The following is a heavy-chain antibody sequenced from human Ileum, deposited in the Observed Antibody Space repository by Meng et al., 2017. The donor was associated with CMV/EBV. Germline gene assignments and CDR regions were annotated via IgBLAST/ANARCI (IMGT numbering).Heavy chain of an antibody. CDR1: GNIFTGYY. CDR2: INLNSGVI. CDR3: ARENWVYDY. D-gene: IGHD7-27*01. Sequence: QLVHSGTELKKPGASVKVSCKASGNIFTGYYMHWVRQAPGQGLEWVGCINLNSGVIDFAQKFQGRITLTRDTSITTAYMELTRLIYDDTAVYYCARENWVYDYWGQGTLVTVSS. J-gene: IGHJ4*02. V-gene: IGHV1-2*02.